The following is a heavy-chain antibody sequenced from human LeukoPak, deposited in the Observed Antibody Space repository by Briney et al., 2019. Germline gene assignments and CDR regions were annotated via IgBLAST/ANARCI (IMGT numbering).Heavy chain of an antibody. V-gene: IGHV3-23*01. CDR2: ISGSGGST. Sequence: GGSLRLSCAASGFTFSSYAMSWVRQAPGKGLEWVSAISGSGGSTYYADSVKGRFTISRDNSKNTLYLQMNSLRAEDTAVYYCAKGRNRDYGDYWRTFDPRGQGTLVTVSS. J-gene: IGHJ5*02. D-gene: IGHD4-17*01. CDR1: GFTFSSYA. CDR3: AKGRNRDYGDYWRTFDP.